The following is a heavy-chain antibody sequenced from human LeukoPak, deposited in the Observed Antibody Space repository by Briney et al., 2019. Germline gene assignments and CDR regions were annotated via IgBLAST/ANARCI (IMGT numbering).Heavy chain of an antibody. CDR2: ISSSSSYI. CDR1: GFTFSSSG. J-gene: IGHJ4*02. CDR3: ARDWGLAGYVLDH. Sequence: GGSLRLSCAASGFTFSSSGMNWVRQARGKGLEWISYISSSSSYIYYADSVKGRFTTSRDNAKNSLYLQMTSVRDEDTAMYYCARDWGLAGYVLDHWGQGTLVTVSS. D-gene: IGHD3-16*01. V-gene: IGHV3-48*02.